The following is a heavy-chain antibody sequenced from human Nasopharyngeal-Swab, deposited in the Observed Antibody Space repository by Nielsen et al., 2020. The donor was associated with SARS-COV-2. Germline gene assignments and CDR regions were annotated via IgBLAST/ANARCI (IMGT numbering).Heavy chain of an antibody. V-gene: IGHV4-39*07. CDR2: IYHTGVT. J-gene: IGHJ4*02. D-gene: IGHD7-27*01. CDR1: GGSIIEADYY. Sequence: SETLSLTCSVSGGSIIEADYYWGWIRQPPGKGLEWIASIYHTGVTQYNPSLRSRVTLSVDMSKNQFSLRLTSVTAADTALYYCARDRWGGGLHDYWGQGTLVTVSS. CDR3: ARDRWGGGLHDY.